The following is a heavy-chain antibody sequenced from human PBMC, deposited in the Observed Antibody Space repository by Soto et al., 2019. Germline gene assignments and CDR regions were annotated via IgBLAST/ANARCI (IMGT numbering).Heavy chain of an antibody. CDR1: GGTFSSYA. Sequence: QVQLVQSGAEVKKPGSSVKVSCKASGGTFSSYAISWVRQAPGQGLEWMGGIIPIFGTADYAQKFQGRVTITADESTSTGNMELSRLRSEDAAVYYCARHYDSSGYYYRGLDYCGQGTLVAVSS. CDR3: ARHYDSSGYYYRGLDY. J-gene: IGHJ4*02. V-gene: IGHV1-69*12. D-gene: IGHD3-22*01. CDR2: IIPIFGTA.